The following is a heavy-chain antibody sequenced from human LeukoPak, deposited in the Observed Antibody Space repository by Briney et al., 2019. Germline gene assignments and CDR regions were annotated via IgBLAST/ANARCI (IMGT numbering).Heavy chain of an antibody. Sequence: PGGSLRLSCAASGFTFSYYGMHWVRQAPGKGLEWVAFIRYDGSNKYYADSVKGRFTISRDNSKNTLYLQMNSLRSEDTAVYYCAKGLLRYFDWLLGDYWGQGTLVTVSS. CDR2: IRYDGSNK. V-gene: IGHV3-30*02. CDR3: AKGLLRYFDWLLGDY. J-gene: IGHJ4*02. D-gene: IGHD3-9*01. CDR1: GFTFSYYG.